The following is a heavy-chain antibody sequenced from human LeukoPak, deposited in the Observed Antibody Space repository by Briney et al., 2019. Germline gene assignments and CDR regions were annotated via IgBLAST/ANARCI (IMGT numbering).Heavy chain of an antibody. Sequence: GGSLRLSCAASGFTFNSYAMSWVRQAPGKGLEWVSGISGSGGTTYYADSVKGRFTISRDNSKNTLYLQMDSLRAEDTAVYYCAKGGPVAADPRYFQHWGQGTLVTVSS. J-gene: IGHJ1*01. V-gene: IGHV3-23*01. D-gene: IGHD6-19*01. CDR2: ISGSGGTT. CDR3: AKGGPVAADPRYFQH. CDR1: GFTFNSYA.